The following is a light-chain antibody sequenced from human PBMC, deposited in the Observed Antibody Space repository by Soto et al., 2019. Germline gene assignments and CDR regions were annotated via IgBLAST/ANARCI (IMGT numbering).Light chain of an antibody. V-gene: IGKV1-5*01. Sequence: DVHIPSSPSMLPGYVGDRVRITCRVSQSIRSWLAWYQQKPGKAPKLLIYDAYSLESGVPSRFSGRISGTEFTLTIAGLQPEDFATYYCQQYESYSPLIVGGGTKVDIK. CDR3: QQYESYSPLI. CDR1: QSIRSW. CDR2: DAY. J-gene: IGKJ4*01.